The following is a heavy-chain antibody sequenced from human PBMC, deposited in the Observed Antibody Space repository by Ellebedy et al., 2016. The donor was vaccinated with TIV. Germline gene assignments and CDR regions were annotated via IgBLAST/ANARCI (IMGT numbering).Heavy chain of an antibody. Sequence: GESLKISCAASGFTFSSYAMSWVRQAPGKGLEWVSAISGSGGSTNYADAVKGRFTISRDNSKNTLYLQMNSLRAEDTAVYYCAKVIVAGIAVDYWGQGTLVTVSS. V-gene: IGHV3-23*01. CDR3: AKVIVAGIAVDY. J-gene: IGHJ4*02. CDR2: ISGSGGST. CDR1: GFTFSSYA. D-gene: IGHD6-19*01.